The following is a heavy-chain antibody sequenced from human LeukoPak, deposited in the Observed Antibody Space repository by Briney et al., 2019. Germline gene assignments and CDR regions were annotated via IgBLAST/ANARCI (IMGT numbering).Heavy chain of an antibody. V-gene: IGHV5-51*01. D-gene: IGHD1-20*01. J-gene: IGHJ4*02. CDR1: EYSFATYW. CDR2: IYPGDSDT. Sequence: GESLKISCKGSEYSFATYWIGWVRQMPGKGLEWMGIIYPGDSDTRYSPSFQGQVTISADKSISTAYLQWSSLKASDTAMFYCARLGITGTTLYYFDYWGQGTLVTVSS. CDR3: ARLGITGTTLYYFDY.